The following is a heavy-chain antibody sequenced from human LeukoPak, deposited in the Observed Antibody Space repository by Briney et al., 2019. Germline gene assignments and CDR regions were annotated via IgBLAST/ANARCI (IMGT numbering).Heavy chain of an antibody. CDR2: ISGSGGST. CDR1: GFTFSSYA. Sequence: GGSLRLSCAASGFTFSSYAMSWVRQAPGKGLEWVSAISGSGGSTYYADSVKGRFTISRDNSKNTLYLQMNSLRAEDTAVYYCAKYYDILTGRFYYYGMDVWGQGTTVTVSS. CDR3: AKYYDILTGRFYYYGMDV. V-gene: IGHV3-23*01. J-gene: IGHJ6*02. D-gene: IGHD3-9*01.